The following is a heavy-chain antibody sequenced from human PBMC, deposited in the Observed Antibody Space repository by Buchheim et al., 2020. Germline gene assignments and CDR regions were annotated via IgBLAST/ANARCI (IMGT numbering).Heavy chain of an antibody. CDR3: ARDGKLGYCSGGSCYSNFFYGMDV. V-gene: IGHV4-61*02. J-gene: IGHJ6*02. CDR1: GGSISSGSYY. CDR2: IYTSGST. D-gene: IGHD2-15*01. Sequence: QVQLQESGPGLVKPSQTLSLTCTVSGGSISSGSYYWSWIRQPAGKGLEWIGRIYTSGSTNYNPSLKSRVTISVDTSKNQFSLKLSSVTAADTAVYYCARDGKLGYCSGGSCYSNFFYGMDVWGQGTT.